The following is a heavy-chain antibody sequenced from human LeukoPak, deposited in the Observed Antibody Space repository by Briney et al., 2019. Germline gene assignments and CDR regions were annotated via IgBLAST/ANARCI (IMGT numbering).Heavy chain of an antibody. D-gene: IGHD5-18*01. CDR3: AKSARGYSYGDFAY. CDR1: GSIFSDYA. J-gene: IGHJ4*02. V-gene: IGHV3-23*01. Sequence: GGSLRLSCAASGSIFSDYAMNWVRQAPGKGLQWVSSISGPGGNTYYADSVKGRFTISRDNSKNTLYLQMTSLRAEETALYYCAKSARGYSYGDFAYWGQGTLVTVSS. CDR2: ISGPGGNT.